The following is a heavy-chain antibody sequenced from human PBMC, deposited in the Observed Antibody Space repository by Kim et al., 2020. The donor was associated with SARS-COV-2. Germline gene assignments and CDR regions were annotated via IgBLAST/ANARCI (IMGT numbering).Heavy chain of an antibody. CDR2: IRSKVSGYAT. CDR1: GFTFSDSA. Sequence: GGSLRLSCGASGFTFSDSAMHWVRRASGKGLEWLGRIRSKVSGYATAYSASVRGRFTISRDDSRNTAYLQMNSLKTEDTAVYYCPRVPGTTLAFWDAFD. CDR3: PRVPGTTLAFWDAFD. V-gene: IGHV3-73*01. J-gene: IGHJ3*02. D-gene: IGHD1-1*01.